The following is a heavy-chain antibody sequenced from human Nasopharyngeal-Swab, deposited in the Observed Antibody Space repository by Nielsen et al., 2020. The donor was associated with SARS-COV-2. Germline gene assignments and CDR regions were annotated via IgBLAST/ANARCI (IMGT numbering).Heavy chain of an antibody. D-gene: IGHD3-3*01. CDR3: ARDRVKTIFGVVLTSHMDV. J-gene: IGHJ6*03. CDR2: IYYSGST. V-gene: IGHV4-31*02. Sequence: WIRQPPGKGLEWIGYIYYSGSTYYNPSLKSRVTILVDTSKNQFSLKLSSVTAADTAVYYCARDRVKTIFGVVLTSHMDVWGKGTTVTVSS.